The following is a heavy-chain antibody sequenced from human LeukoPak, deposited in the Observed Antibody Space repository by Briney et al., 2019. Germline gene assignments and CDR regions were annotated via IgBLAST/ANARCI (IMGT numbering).Heavy chain of an antibody. Sequence: PGGSLRLSCAASGFTFDDYAMHWVRQAPGKGLEWVSGISWNSGSIGYADSVKGRFTISRDNAKNSLYLQMNSLRAEDTAVYYCARDPASDYYGSGSYLDYWGQGTLVTVSS. V-gene: IGHV3-9*01. CDR1: GFTFDDYA. CDR3: ARDPASDYYGSGSYLDY. J-gene: IGHJ4*02. D-gene: IGHD3-10*01. CDR2: ISWNSGSI.